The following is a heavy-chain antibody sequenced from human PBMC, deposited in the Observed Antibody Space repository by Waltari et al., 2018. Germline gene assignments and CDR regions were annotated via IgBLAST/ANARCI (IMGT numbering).Heavy chain of an antibody. CDR1: GFTFSSYG. V-gene: IGHV3-30*18. J-gene: IGHJ4*02. D-gene: IGHD6-13*01. Sequence: QVQLVESGGGVVQPGRSLRLSCAASGFTFSSYGMHWVRQAPGKGLEWVAVISYDGSNKYYADSVKGRFTISRDNSKNTLYLQMNSLRAEDTAVYYCAKGGIAAAGTGDYWGQGTLVTVSS. CDR3: AKGGIAAAGTGDY. CDR2: ISYDGSNK.